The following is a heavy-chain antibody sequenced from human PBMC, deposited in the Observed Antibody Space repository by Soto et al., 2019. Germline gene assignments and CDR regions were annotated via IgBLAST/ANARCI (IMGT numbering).Heavy chain of an antibody. J-gene: IGHJ4*02. V-gene: IGHV4-59*08. Sequence: QVQLQESGPGLVKPSETLSLNCTVSGGSITSYYWSWIRQPPGRGLEWIGYIYYSGTTKYTPAFKSRVTMSLDTSRNQVSLTLSSVTAAGTAFYYCARHWSGSGTAGFDYWGRGTLVTVSS. CDR3: ARHWSGSGTAGFDY. CDR1: GGSITSYY. CDR2: IYYSGTT. D-gene: IGHD1-26*01.